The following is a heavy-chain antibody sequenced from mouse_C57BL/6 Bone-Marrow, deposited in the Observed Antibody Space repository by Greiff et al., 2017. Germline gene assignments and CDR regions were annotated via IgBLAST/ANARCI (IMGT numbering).Heavy chain of an antibody. J-gene: IGHJ2*01. CDR3: ARQDYGSRLDY. D-gene: IGHD1-1*01. Sequence: EVKVVESGGDLVKPGGSLKLSCAASGFTFSSYGMSWVRQTPDKRLEWVATISSGGSYTYYPDSVKGRFTISRDNAKNTLYLQMSSLKSEDTAMYYCARQDYGSRLDYWGQGTTLTVSS. CDR2: ISSGGSYT. V-gene: IGHV5-6*01. CDR1: GFTFSSYG.